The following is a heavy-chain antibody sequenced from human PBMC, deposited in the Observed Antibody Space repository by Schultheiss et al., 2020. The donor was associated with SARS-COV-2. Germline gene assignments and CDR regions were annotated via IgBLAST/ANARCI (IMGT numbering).Heavy chain of an antibody. D-gene: IGHD6-19*01. Sequence: GGSLRLSCAASGFTFDDYAMHWVRQAPGKGLEWVANIKQDGSEKNYVDSVRGRFTVSRDNAKNSLYLQMNSLRAEDTAVYYCARDLYESNGWSPLLWGQGTLVTVSS. J-gene: IGHJ4*02. V-gene: IGHV3-7*01. CDR1: GFTFDDYA. CDR2: IKQDGSEK. CDR3: ARDLYESNGWSPLL.